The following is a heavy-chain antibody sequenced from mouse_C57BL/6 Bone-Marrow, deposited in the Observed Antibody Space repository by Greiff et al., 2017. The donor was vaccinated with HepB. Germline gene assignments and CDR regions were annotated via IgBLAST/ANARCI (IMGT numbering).Heavy chain of an antibody. CDR3: ARPYGNYPMDY. D-gene: IGHD2-1*01. CDR2: ISDGGSYT. CDR1: GFTFSSYA. Sequence: EVMLVESGGGLVKPGGSLKLSCAASGFTFSSYAMSWVCQTPEKRLEWVATISDGGSYTYYPDNVKGRFTISRDNAKNNLYLQMSHLKSEDTAMYYCARPYGNYPMDYWGQGTSVTVSS. V-gene: IGHV5-4*03. J-gene: IGHJ4*01.